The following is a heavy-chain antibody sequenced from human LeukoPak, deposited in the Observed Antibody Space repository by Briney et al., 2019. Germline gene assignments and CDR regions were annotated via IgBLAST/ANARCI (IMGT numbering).Heavy chain of an antibody. V-gene: IGHV3-21*01. CDR1: GFTFNNYN. J-gene: IGHJ6*03. CDR3: ARVVVAATAYYYYYMDV. CDR2: ITSSGTYI. Sequence: GGSLRLSCATSGFTFNNYNMNWVRQAPGRALEWVSSITSSGTYIFYADSVKGRFTISRDNAKNSLYLQMNSLRAEDTAVYYCARVVVAATAYYYYYMDVWGKGTTVTVSS. D-gene: IGHD2-15*01.